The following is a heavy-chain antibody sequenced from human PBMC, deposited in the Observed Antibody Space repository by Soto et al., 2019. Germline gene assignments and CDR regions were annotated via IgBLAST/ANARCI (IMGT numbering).Heavy chain of an antibody. CDR3: ARGGGSGYYAHYYYYGMDV. J-gene: IGHJ6*02. D-gene: IGHD3-22*01. CDR1: GFTFSSYA. Sequence: QVQLVESGGGVVQPGRSLRLSCAASGFTFSSYAMHWVRQAPGKGLEWVAVISYDGSNKYYADSVKGRFTISRDNSKNPLYLQMNSLRAEDTAVYYCARGGGSGYYAHYYYYGMDVWGQGTTVTVSS. CDR2: ISYDGSNK. V-gene: IGHV3-30-3*01.